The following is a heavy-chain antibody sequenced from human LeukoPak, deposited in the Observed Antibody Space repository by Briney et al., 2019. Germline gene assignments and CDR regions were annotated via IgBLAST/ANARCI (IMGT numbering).Heavy chain of an antibody. D-gene: IGHD1-1*01. J-gene: IGHJ6*02. Sequence: PSETLSLTCTVSGGSISSYYWSWIRQPPGKGLEWIGYIYYSGSTNYNPSLKSRVTISVDTSKNQFSLKLSSVTAADTAVYYCAMRNDEDYYYGMDVWGQGTTVTVSS. CDR3: AMRNDEDYYYGMDV. CDR1: GGSISSYY. CDR2: IYYSGST. V-gene: IGHV4-59*01.